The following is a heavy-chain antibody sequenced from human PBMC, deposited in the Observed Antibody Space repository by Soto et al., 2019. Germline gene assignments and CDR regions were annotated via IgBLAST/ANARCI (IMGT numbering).Heavy chain of an antibody. J-gene: IGHJ6*02. CDR1: GGSISSGDYY. D-gene: IGHD2-15*01. Sequence: QVQLQESGPGLVKPSQTLSLTCTVSGGSISSGDYYWSWIRQPPGKGLEWIGYIYYSGSTYYNPSLKSRVTISVDTSKKPFSPKLSPVTAADTAVYYCARDTQGGSYAPRGYYYYGMDVWGQGTTVTVSS. CDR2: IYYSGST. CDR3: ARDTQGGSYAPRGYYYYGMDV. V-gene: IGHV4-30-4*01.